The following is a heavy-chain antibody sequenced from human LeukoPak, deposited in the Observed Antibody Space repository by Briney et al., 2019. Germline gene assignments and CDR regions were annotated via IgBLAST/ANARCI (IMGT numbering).Heavy chain of an antibody. CDR3: AKDQAEDHFDY. D-gene: IGHD6-25*01. J-gene: IGHJ4*02. Sequence: GGSLRLSCAASGFTFSSYSMNWVRQAPGKGLEWVSYISSSSSTIYYADSVKGRFTISRDNSKNTLYLQMNSLRAEDTAVYYCAKDQAEDHFDYWGQGTLVTVSS. V-gene: IGHV3-48*01. CDR1: GFTFSSYS. CDR2: ISSSSSTI.